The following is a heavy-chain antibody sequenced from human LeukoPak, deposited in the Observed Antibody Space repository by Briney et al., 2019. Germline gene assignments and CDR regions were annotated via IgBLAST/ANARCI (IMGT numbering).Heavy chain of an antibody. CDR1: GGSISSYY. V-gene: IGHV4-59*12. Sequence: SETLSLTCTVSGGSISSYYWSWIRQPPGKGLEWIGYIYYSGSTNYNPSLKSRVTISVDTSKNQFSLKLSSVTAADTAVYYCARDQEIVATTGSHYYYYGMDVWGQGTTVTVSS. D-gene: IGHD5-12*01. J-gene: IGHJ6*02. CDR2: IYYSGST. CDR3: ARDQEIVATTGSHYYYYGMDV.